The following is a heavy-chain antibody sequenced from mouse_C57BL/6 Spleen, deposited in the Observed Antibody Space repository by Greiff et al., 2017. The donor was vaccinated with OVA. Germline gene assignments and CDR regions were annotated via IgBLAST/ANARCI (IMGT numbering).Heavy chain of an antibody. Sequence: EVHLVESGAELVRPGASVKLSCTASGFNIKDDYMHWVKQRPEQGLEWIGWIDPENGDTEYASKFQGKATITADTSSNTAYLQLSSLTSEDTAVYYCTTWILRYAMDYWGQGTSVTVSS. CDR1: GFNIKDDY. V-gene: IGHV14-4*01. D-gene: IGHD1-1*01. CDR3: TTWILRYAMDY. CDR2: IDPENGDT. J-gene: IGHJ4*01.